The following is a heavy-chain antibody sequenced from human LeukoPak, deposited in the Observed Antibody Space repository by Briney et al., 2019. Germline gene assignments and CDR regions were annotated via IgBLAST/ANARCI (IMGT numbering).Heavy chain of an antibody. CDR3: AKGRKGGVATIPLED. CDR2: IMGSVVST. V-gene: IGHV3-23*01. D-gene: IGHD5-12*01. Sequence: GGSLRLSCAASGFTFSSYAMSWFRQAPGKGRKWFPPIMGSVVSTYYADSVEGRVTISRENSKNTLYLQMNSLRAEDKAVYYCAKGRKGGVATIPLEDWGQGTLVTVSS. CDR1: GFTFSSYA. J-gene: IGHJ4*02.